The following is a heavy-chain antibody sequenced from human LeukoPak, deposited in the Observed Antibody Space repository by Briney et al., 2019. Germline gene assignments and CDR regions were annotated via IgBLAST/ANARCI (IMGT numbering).Heavy chain of an antibody. Sequence: GESLRLSCAVSGITLSNYGMSWVRQAPGKGLEWVAGISGSGGTTRYADSVKGRFTISRDNPKNTLYLQMNSLRAEDTAVYFCAKRGVVIRVILVGFHKEAYYFDSWGQGALVTVSS. CDR2: ISGSGGTT. CDR3: AKRGVVIRVILVGFHKEAYYFDS. D-gene: IGHD3-22*01. V-gene: IGHV3-23*01. CDR1: GITLSNYG. J-gene: IGHJ4*02.